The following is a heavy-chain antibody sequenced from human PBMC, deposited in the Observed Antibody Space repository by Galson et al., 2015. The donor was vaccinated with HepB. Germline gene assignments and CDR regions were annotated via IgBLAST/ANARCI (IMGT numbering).Heavy chain of an antibody. CDR2: ISAYNGNT. Sequence: SVKASCKASGYTFTSHGVSWVRQAPGQGLEWMGWISAYNGNTNYAQNIQDRVTMTTDASTSTAHMELRSLRSDDTAVYFCARGVEWLVPTAFDIWGQGTMVTVSS. J-gene: IGHJ3*02. CDR1: GYTFTSHG. V-gene: IGHV1-18*01. D-gene: IGHD6-19*01. CDR3: ARGVEWLVPTAFDI.